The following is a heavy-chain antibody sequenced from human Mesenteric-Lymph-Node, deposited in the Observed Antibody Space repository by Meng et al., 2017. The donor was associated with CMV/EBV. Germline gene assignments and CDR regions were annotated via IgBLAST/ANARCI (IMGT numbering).Heavy chain of an antibody. V-gene: IGHV3-23*01. CDR2: ISVSGGTT. Sequence: EVQLLESGGGLVQLGGSLRLSCAASGITFSSYAMSWVRQAPGKGLEWVSAISVSGGTTYYKDSVKGRFTISRDNSDNMLYLQMNSLRAEDTAVYYCAKGYGLFNYWGRGTLVTVPQ. J-gene: IGHJ4*02. D-gene: IGHD3-3*01. CDR3: AKGYGLFNY. CDR1: GITFSSYA.